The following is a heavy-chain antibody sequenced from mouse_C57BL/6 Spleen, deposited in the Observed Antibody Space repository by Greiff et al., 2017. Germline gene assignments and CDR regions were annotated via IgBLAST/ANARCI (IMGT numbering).Heavy chain of an antibody. Sequence: QVQLQQPGAELVKPGASVKLSCKASGYTFTSYWMQWVKQRPGQGLEWIGEIDPSDSYTNYNQKFKGKATMTVDTSSNTAYMQLRSLTSEDSAVYYCARTDDGNYEYYFDYWGQGTTLTVSS. CDR3: ARTDDGNYEYYFDY. J-gene: IGHJ2*01. V-gene: IGHV1-50*01. CDR2: IDPSDSYT. CDR1: GYTFTSYW. D-gene: IGHD2-1*01.